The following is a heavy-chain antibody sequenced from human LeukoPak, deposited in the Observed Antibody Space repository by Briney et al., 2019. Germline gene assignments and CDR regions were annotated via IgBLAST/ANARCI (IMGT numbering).Heavy chain of an antibody. J-gene: IGHJ4*02. CDR1: GFTVSSNY. V-gene: IGHV3-15*01. Sequence: GGSLRLSCAASGFTVSSNYMSWVRQAPGKGLEWVGRIKSKIDGGTTDYAAPVKGRFTISRDDSKNTLYLQMNSLKTEDTAVYYCTTPDTAGIDYWGQGTLVTVSS. D-gene: IGHD5-18*01. CDR2: IKSKIDGGTT. CDR3: TTPDTAGIDY.